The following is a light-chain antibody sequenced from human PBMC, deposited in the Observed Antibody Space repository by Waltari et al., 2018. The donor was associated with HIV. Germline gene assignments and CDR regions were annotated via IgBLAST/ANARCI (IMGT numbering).Light chain of an antibody. V-gene: IGKV1-9*01. CDR1: EDINEF. CDR3: QQLNTYPPDT. J-gene: IGKJ2*01. CDR2: AAS. Sequence: DIQLTQSPSFLSASIGDRVTITCRASEDINEFLAWYQQKPGVAPKLLIYAASTLEDEVPSRFSGSGSGTDFTLTSSSLQPEDFATYFCQQLNTYPPDTFGPGTKLEI.